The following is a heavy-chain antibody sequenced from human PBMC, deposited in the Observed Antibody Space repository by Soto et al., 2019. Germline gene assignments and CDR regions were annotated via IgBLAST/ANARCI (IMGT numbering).Heavy chain of an antibody. CDR2: IYYSGST. Sequence: QVQLQESGPGLVKPSETLSLTCTVSGGSISSYYWSWIRQPPGKGLEWIGYIYYSGSTNYNPSLKSRVTISVDTSKNQFSLKLSSVTAADTAVYSWAVWFGELGAFDIWGQGTMVTVSS. D-gene: IGHD3-10*01. CDR3: AVWFGELGAFDI. CDR1: GGSISSYY. V-gene: IGHV4-59*01. J-gene: IGHJ3*02.